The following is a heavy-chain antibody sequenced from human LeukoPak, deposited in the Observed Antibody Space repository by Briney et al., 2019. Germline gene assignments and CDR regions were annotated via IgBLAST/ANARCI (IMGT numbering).Heavy chain of an antibody. D-gene: IGHD3-10*01. CDR2: IRSKANSYAT. Sequence: PGGSLKLSCAASGFTFSGSAMHWVRQASGKGLEWVGRIRSKANSYATAYAASVKGRFTISRDNAKNSLYLQMNSLRAEDTAVYYCARGEGSLWFGESRGYYFDYWGQGTLVTVSS. V-gene: IGHV3-73*01. CDR1: GFTFSGSA. CDR3: ARGEGSLWFGESRGYYFDY. J-gene: IGHJ4*02.